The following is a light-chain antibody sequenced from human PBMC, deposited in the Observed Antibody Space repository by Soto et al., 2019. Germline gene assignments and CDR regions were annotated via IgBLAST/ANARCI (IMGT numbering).Light chain of an antibody. CDR3: CSFAGNSLPFV. J-gene: IGLJ1*01. CDR2: EGT. V-gene: IGLV2-23*01. CDR1: NNDVGGYNL. Sequence: QSALTQPASVSGSPEQSITISCTGTNNDVGGYNLVSWYQQRPGKAPKLLIYEGTKRPSGVSIRFSGSKSGKTASLTISGLQAEDEADYYCCSFAGNSLPFVFGSGTKVTVL.